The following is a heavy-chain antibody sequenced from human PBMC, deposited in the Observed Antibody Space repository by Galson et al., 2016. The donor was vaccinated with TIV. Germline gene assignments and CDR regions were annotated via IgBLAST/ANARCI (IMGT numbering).Heavy chain of an antibody. D-gene: IGHD4-17*01. CDR3: MREGSTVTMHHYFGMDV. Sequence: ETLSLTCVVSSYFIKSGYYWGWVRQPPGKGLQWIGSIYESGTTYSNPSLKSRLTLPVDTSKNEFSLKLSSVTAADTAVYYCMREGSTVTMHHYFGMDVWGQGTSVTVSS. CDR2: IYESGTT. J-gene: IGHJ6*02. V-gene: IGHV4-38-2*02. CDR1: SYFIKSGYY.